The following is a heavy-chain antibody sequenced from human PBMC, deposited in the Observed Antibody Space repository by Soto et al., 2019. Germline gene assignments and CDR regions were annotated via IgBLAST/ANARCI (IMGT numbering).Heavy chain of an antibody. CDR3: AKVVVAATRHTDFDS. CDR2: IYYDGST. J-gene: IGHJ4*02. Sequence: PSETLSLTCTVSGGSINSNNYYWAWIRQPPGKGLAWIASIYYDGSTYYNPSLKSRVTISIDTSKNQFSLRLRSVTAADTAIYYCAKVVVAATRHTDFDSWGQGTLVTASS. V-gene: IGHV4-39*01. CDR1: GGSINSNNYY. D-gene: IGHD2-15*01.